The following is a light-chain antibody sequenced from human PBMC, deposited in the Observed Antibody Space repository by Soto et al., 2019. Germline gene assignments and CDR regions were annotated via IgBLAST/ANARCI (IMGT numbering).Light chain of an antibody. CDR2: DAS. Sequence: EIVLTQSPATLSLSPGERATLSFRAIHSFSSYLAWYQQKPGQAPRLLIYDASNRATGIPARFSGSGSGTDFTLTISSLEPEDFAVYYCQQRSNWPPITFGQGTRLEIK. J-gene: IGKJ5*01. CDR3: QQRSNWPPIT. V-gene: IGKV3-11*01. CDR1: HSFSSY.